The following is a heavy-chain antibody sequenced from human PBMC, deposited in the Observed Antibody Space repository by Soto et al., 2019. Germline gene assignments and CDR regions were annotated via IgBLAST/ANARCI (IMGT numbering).Heavy chain of an antibody. CDR2: IYYSGSS. D-gene: IGHD1-7*01. CDR3: ARVPLELNYFDY. CDR1: GGSIRSASYY. V-gene: IGHV4-31*03. J-gene: IGHJ4*02. Sequence: PSETLSLTCTVSGGSIRSASYYWSWIRQHPGKGLEWIGSIYYSGSSYYNPSLKSRITISLDTSKNQFSLNLSSVTAADTAVYYCARVPLELNYFDYWGQGTLVPVSS.